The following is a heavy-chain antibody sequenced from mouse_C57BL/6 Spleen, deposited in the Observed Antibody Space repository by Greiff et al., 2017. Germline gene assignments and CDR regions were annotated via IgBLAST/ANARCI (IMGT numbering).Heavy chain of an antibody. Sequence: VQLQQSGAELVKPGASVKLSCTASGFNIKDYYMHWVKQRTEQGLEWIGRIDPEDGETKYAPKFQGKATITADTSSNTAYLQFSSLTSEDTAVYYCASYGSSYVYWYFDVWGTGTTVTVSS. CDR2: IDPEDGET. V-gene: IGHV14-2*01. J-gene: IGHJ1*03. CDR3: ASYGSSYVYWYFDV. CDR1: GFNIKDYY. D-gene: IGHD1-1*01.